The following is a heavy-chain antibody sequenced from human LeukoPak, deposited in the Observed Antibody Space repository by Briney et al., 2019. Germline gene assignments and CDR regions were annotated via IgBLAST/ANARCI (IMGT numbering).Heavy chain of an antibody. CDR1: GGSIGSYY. CDR3: ASGVVVPAAPGEYYYYYMDV. Sequence: SETLSLTCTVSGGSIGSYYWSWIRQPAGKGLEWIGRIYTSGSTNCNPSLKSRVTMSVDTSKNQFSLKLSSVTAADTAVYYYASGVVVPAAPGEYYYYYMDVWGKGTTVTVSS. V-gene: IGHV4-4*07. D-gene: IGHD2-2*01. J-gene: IGHJ6*03. CDR2: IYTSGST.